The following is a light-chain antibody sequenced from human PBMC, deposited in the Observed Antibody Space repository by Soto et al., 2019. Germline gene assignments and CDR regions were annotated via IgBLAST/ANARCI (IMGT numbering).Light chain of an antibody. CDR3: SSYTSTSAVV. J-gene: IGLJ2*01. CDR2: DVS. V-gene: IGLV2-14*01. CDR1: SSDVGGYNY. Sequence: QSALTQPASVSGSPGQSITISCTGTSSDVGGYNYVSWYQQHPGKAPKLMIYDVSNRPSGVSNRFSGSKSDNTASLAISALQAEDEADYYCSSYTSTSAVVFGGGTKLTVL.